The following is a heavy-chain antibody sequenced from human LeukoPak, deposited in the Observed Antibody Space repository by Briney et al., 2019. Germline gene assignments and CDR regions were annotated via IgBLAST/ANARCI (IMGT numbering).Heavy chain of an antibody. V-gene: IGHV4-59*01. CDR2: TYSSGST. J-gene: IGHJ3*02. Sequence: PSETLSLTCTVSGGSLSYSYWSWIRQPPGKGLEWIGYTYSSGSTNYNPSLKSRITISIDTSKNQFSLRLTSVAAADTAVYYCARHSNSVRDTFDIWGQGTMVTVSS. CDR1: GGSLSYSY. D-gene: IGHD4-11*01. CDR3: ARHSNSVRDTFDI.